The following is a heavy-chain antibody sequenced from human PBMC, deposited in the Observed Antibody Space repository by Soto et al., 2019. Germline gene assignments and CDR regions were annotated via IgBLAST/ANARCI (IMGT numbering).Heavy chain of an antibody. Sequence: GESLKISCAASGFIFSDYEINWVRQAPGKGLEWVSYISGSGLTIYYADSVKGRFTISRDNAKNSLYLQMNSLGVEDTAVYYCERGPYRNTYNWFDSWGQGTLVTVSS. CDR2: ISGSGLTI. V-gene: IGHV3-48*03. J-gene: IGHJ5*02. D-gene: IGHD5-12*01. CDR3: ERGPYRNTYNWFDS. CDR1: GFIFSDYE.